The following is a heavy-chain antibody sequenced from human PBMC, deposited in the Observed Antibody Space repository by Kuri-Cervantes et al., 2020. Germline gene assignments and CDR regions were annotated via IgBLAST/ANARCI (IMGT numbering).Heavy chain of an antibody. Sequence: ASVKVSCKASGYTFTSYDINWVRQAPGQGLEWMGIINPSGGSTSYAQKFQGRVTMTRDTSTSTVYMELSSLRSEDTAVYYCASLAGNPPGTYYYYYMDVWGKGTTVTVSS. CDR3: ASLAGNPPGTYYYYYMDV. CDR1: GYTFTSYD. D-gene: IGHD1-14*01. J-gene: IGHJ6*03. V-gene: IGHV1-46*01. CDR2: INPSGGST.